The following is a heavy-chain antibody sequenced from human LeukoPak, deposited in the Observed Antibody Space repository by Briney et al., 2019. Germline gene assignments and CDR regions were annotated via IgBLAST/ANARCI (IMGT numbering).Heavy chain of an antibody. V-gene: IGHV3-7*01. Sequence: GGSLRLSCAASGFTFSSYWLSWVRQAPGKGLEWVANIKQDGSEKYYVDSVEGRFTIFRDNAKNSLYLQMNSLRAEDTAVYYCARAARGSSWYFGYWGQGTLVTVSS. J-gene: IGHJ4*02. CDR3: ARAARGSSWYFGY. CDR1: GFTFSSYW. CDR2: IKQDGSEK. D-gene: IGHD6-13*01.